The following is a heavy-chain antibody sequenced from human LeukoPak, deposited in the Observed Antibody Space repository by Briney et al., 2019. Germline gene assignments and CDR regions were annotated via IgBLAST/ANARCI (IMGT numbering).Heavy chain of an antibody. CDR3: ARDKVTD. Sequence: PGGSLRLSCAASGFTFSSHWMSWVRQTPGKGLEWVAHINQDGSERYYVDSVKGRFTISRDNAKSSLHLQMNSLRAEDTAVYYCARDKVTDWGQGALVTVSS. CDR2: INQDGSER. J-gene: IGHJ4*02. V-gene: IGHV3-7*01. CDR1: GFTFSSHW.